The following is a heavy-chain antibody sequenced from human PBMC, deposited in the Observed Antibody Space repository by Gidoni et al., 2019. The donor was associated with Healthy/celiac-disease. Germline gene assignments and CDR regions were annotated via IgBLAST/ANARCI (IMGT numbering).Heavy chain of an antibody. CDR1: GFTFSSYS. CDR3: ARDSNSSGPRPFDP. J-gene: IGHJ5*02. Sequence: EVQLVESGGGLVKPGGSLRLSCAASGFTFSSYSMNWVRQAPGKGLEWVSSISSSSRYIYYADSVKGRFTISRDNAKNSLYLQMNSLRAEDTAVYYCARDSNSSGPRPFDPWGQGTLVTVSS. V-gene: IGHV3-21*01. CDR2: ISSSSRYI. D-gene: IGHD6-19*01.